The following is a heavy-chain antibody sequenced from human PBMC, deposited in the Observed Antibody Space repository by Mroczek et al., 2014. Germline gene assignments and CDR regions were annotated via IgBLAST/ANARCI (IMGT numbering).Heavy chain of an antibody. CDR2: VYHSGNT. J-gene: IGHJ2*01. CDR3: ARIRLARYFNL. Sequence: QVQLVGMGPRDWVQPSETLSLTCTVSGASLKTHNWSWVRRPPGKGLEWIGYVYHSGNTNYNPSLESRVTISMDTSNNQFFLKLRSVTAADTGVYFCARIRLARYFNLWGRGTLVSVSS. D-gene: IGHD3-9*01. CDR1: GASLKTHN. V-gene: IGHV4-59*11.